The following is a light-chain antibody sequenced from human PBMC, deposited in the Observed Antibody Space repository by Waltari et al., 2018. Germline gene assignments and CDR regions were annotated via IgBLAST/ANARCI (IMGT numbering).Light chain of an antibody. Sequence: QSALPQPPSASGSPGQSVTISCTGTSSDVGGYNYVSWYQPHPGKAPKLMIYEVSKRPSGVPDRFSGSKSGNTASLTVSGLQAEDEADYYCSSYAGTDVVFGGGTKLTVL. V-gene: IGLV2-8*01. CDR1: SSDVGGYNY. J-gene: IGLJ2*01. CDR3: SSYAGTDVV. CDR2: EVS.